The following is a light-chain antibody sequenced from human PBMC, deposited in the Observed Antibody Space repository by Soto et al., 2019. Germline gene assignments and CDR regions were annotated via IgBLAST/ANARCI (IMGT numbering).Light chain of an antibody. CDR3: SSYASSSTRV. J-gene: IGLJ1*01. CDR1: SSDVGGYNY. Sequence: QSALTQPASVSGSPGQSITISCTGTSSDVGGYNYVSWYQQHPGKAPKLMIYDVSNRPSGVSNRFSGSKPDNTASLSISGLQAEDEADYYCSSYASSSTRVFGTGTKVTVL. CDR2: DVS. V-gene: IGLV2-14*01.